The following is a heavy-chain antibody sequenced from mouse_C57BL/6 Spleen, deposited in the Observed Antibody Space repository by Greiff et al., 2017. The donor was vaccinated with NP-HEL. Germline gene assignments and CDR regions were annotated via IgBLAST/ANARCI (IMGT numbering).Heavy chain of an antibody. CDR1: GYTFTSYW. D-gene: IGHD4-1*01. CDR3: ARRGLTGTVFDY. Sequence: QVQLQQPGAELVKPGASVKLSCKASGYTFTSYWMKWVKQRPGQGLEWIGEIDPSDSYTNYNQKFKGKATLTVDKSSSTAYMQLSSLTSEASAFYYCARRGLTGTVFDYWGQGTTLTVSS. V-gene: IGHV1-50*01. J-gene: IGHJ2*01. CDR2: IDPSDSYT.